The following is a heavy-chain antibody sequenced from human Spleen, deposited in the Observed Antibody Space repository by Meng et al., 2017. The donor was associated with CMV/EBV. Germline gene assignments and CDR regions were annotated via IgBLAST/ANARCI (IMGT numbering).Heavy chain of an antibody. V-gene: IGHV1-18*01. Sequence: ASVKVSCKASGYTFTSYGISWVRQAPGQGLEWMGWISAYNGNTNYAQKLQGRVTMTTDTSTSTAYMELRSLRSDDTAVYYCARDPHIVVVPAAYYYYYGMDVWGQGTTVIVSS. CDR1: GYTFTSYG. CDR3: ARDPHIVVVPAAYYYYYGMDV. D-gene: IGHD2-2*01. J-gene: IGHJ6*02. CDR2: ISAYNGNT.